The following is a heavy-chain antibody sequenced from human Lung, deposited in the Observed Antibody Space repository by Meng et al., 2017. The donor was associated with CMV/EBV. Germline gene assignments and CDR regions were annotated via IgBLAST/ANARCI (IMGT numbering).Heavy chain of an antibody. Sequence: GGSLTLXCAASGLTVSTYSMNWVRQAPGEGLEWVSSITSSSSYNYYADSVTGRFTISRDNTKNSLYLQMNSLRAEDTAVYFCARDDCRGGYCSSTSYYYGMDVWGQGXTVTVSS. CDR1: GLTVSTYS. CDR3: ARDDCRGGYCSSTSYYYGMDV. J-gene: IGHJ6*02. V-gene: IGHV3-21*01. D-gene: IGHD2-2*01. CDR2: ITSSSSYN.